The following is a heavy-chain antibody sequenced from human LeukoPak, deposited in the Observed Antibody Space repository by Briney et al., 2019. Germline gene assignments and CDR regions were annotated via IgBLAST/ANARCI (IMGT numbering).Heavy chain of an antibody. CDR1: GYTFTGYH. CDR2: INPNSGGT. J-gene: IGHJ4*02. CDR3: ARGAASNSSPVDY. Sequence: RASVKVSCKASGYTFTGYHMHWVRQAPGQGLEWMGWINPNSGGTNYAQKFQGRVTMTRDTSISTAYMELSRLRSDDTAVYYCARGAASNSSPVDYWGQGTLVTVSS. V-gene: IGHV1-2*02. D-gene: IGHD6-6*01.